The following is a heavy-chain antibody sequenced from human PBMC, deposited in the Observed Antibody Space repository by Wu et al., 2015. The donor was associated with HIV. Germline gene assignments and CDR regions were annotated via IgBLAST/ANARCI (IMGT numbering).Heavy chain of an antibody. V-gene: IGHV1-2*02. CDR3: ARTHKRYYYDSSGYNWFDP. D-gene: IGHD3-22*01. CDR1: GYTFTGYY. Sequence: QVQLMQSGAEVKKPGASVKVSCKTSGYTFTGYYMHWVRQAPGQGLEWMGWINPNSGGTNYAQKFQGRVTMTRDTSISTAYMELSRLRSDDTAVYYXARTHKRYYYDSSGYNWFDPWGQGTLVTVSS. J-gene: IGHJ5*02. CDR2: INPNSGGT.